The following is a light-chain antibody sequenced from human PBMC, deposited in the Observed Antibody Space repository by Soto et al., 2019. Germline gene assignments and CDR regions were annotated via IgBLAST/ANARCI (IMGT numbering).Light chain of an antibody. Sequence: EIVSTQVPATLSLYPGAGATHSGRSSQSVSSYLAWYQQRPGQAPRLLIYDASYRATDIPPRFSGSGSGTDFTLTISRLEPEDFAVYYCQQRRSWPPTITCGQGKRRAI. V-gene: IGKV3-11*01. CDR1: QSVSSY. J-gene: IGKJ5*01. CDR3: QQRRSWPPTIT. CDR2: DAS.